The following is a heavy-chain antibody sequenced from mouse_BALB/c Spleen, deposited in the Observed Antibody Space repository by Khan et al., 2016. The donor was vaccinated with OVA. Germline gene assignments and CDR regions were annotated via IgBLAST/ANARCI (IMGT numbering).Heavy chain of an antibody. CDR1: GYSITSNYA. CDR3: ARGNYYGCAMDY. J-gene: IGHJ4*01. D-gene: IGHD1-2*01. Sequence: EVQLQESGPGLVKPSQSLSLTCTVTGYSITSNYAWNWIRQFPGHKLEWVGYISYSGRTSYIPSLTSRIPITRAPSKHQFFLQLNSVTTEDAASYYCARGNYYGCAMDYWGQGTSVTVSS. V-gene: IGHV3-2*02. CDR2: ISYSGRT.